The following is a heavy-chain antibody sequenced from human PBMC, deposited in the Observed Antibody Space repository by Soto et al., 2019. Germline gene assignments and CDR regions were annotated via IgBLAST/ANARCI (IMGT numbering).Heavy chain of an antibody. CDR2: IDNGGTNT. CDR3: AKARGRPDSFNI. Sequence: GGSLRLSCAGSGYNFGGFWMHWVRQAPGKGLVWVSRIDNGGTNTGYADAVKGRFTISRDNAKNTLYLQMNSLRAEDTAVYYCAKARGRPDSFNIWRQGTMVTVSS. CDR1: GYNFGGFW. J-gene: IGHJ3*02. V-gene: IGHV3-74*01. D-gene: IGHD3-10*01.